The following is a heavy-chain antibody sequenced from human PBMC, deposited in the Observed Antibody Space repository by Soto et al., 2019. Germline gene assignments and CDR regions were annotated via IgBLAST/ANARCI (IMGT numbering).Heavy chain of an antibody. J-gene: IGHJ6*02. D-gene: IGHD6-13*01. V-gene: IGHV3-48*02. CDR1: GFIFSDYT. CDR3: ARDHGGSTWFVGVYYFFGMDV. CDR2: ISSSGGAI. Sequence: EVQLVDSGGDLVQPGGSLRLSCAAYGFIFSDYTMTWVRQAPGRGLEFVSHISSSGGAIFYAESVKGRFTVSRDNAKNSLYLQMNSLRDEDTAVYFCARDHGGSTWFVGVYYFFGMDVWGQGTAVTVSS.